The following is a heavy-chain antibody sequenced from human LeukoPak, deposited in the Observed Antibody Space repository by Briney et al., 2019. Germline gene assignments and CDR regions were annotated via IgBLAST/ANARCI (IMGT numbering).Heavy chain of an antibody. V-gene: IGHV3-66*01. CDR2: IYSGGST. J-gene: IGHJ3*02. Sequence: PGGSLRLSCAASGFTVSSNYMSWVRQAPGKGLEWVSVIYSGGSTYYADSVKGRFTISRDNSKNTLYLQMNSLRAEDTAVYYCARSPPTYYYDSGAFDIWGQGTTVTVSS. D-gene: IGHD3-22*01. CDR3: ARSPPTYYYDSGAFDI. CDR1: GFTVSSNY.